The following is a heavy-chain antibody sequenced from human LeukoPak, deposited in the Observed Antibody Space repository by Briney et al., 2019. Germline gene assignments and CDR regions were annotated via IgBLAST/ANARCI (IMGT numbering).Heavy chain of an antibody. CDR2: IYTSGST. CDR3: ARGHYDFWSGYPFDY. Sequence: SQTLSLTCTVSGGSISSGSYYWGWVRQPAGRGREWIGRIYTSGSTNYNPSRKSRVTISVDTSKNQFSLKLSSVTAADTAVYYCARGHYDFWSGYPFDYWGQGTLVTVSS. V-gene: IGHV4-61*02. D-gene: IGHD3-3*01. J-gene: IGHJ4*02. CDR1: GGSISSGSYY.